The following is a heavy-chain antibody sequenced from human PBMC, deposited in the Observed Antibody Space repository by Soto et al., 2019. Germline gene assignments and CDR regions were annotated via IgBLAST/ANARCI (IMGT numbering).Heavy chain of an antibody. J-gene: IGHJ5*02. CDR3: ARTYYDFWSGPNWFDP. CDR2: ISAYNGNT. V-gene: IGHV1-18*01. Sequence: GASGKVSCKASGYTFTSYGISWVRQAPGQGLEWMGWISAYNGNTNYAQKLQGRVTMTTDTSTSTAYMELRSLRSDDTAVYYCARTYYDFWSGPNWFDPWGQGTLVTVSS. D-gene: IGHD3-3*01. CDR1: GYTFTSYG.